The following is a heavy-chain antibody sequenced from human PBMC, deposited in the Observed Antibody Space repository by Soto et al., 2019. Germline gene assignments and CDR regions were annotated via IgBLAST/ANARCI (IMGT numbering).Heavy chain of an antibody. Sequence: QXLSLTCAISGDXVSNNRAAWNWIRQSPSRGLEWLGRTHYRFKWYSDYAESVKSRIIITADKSRNQFPLKLKSLTTEDSAVYYCSRLVQYNWFDPWGQGTLGTVS. J-gene: IGHJ5*02. CDR2: THYRFKWYS. CDR3: SRLVQYNWFDP. V-gene: IGHV6-1*01. CDR1: GDXVSNNRAA.